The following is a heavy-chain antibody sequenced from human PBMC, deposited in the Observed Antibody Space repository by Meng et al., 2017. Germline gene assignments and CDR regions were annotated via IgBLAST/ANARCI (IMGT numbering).Heavy chain of an antibody. CDR1: GGTFSSYA. CDR3: ASLTGWFDP. D-gene: IGHD3-10*01. CDR2: IIPIFGTA. J-gene: IGHJ5*02. V-gene: IGHV1-69*06. Sequence: QVQRLQPGDEVKRPWSSVKVFCKASGGTFSSYAISWVRQATGQGLEWMGGIIPIFGTANYAQKFQVRVTITADKSTSTAYMELSSLRSEDTAVYYCASLTGWFDPWGQGTLVTVSS.